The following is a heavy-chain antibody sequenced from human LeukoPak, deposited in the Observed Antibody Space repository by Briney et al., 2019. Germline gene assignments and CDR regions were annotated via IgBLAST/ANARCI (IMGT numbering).Heavy chain of an antibody. CDR2: VYRSGNT. CDR1: GGSISTYY. V-gene: IGHV4-4*07. D-gene: IGHD3-22*01. CDR3: ARIRALSYYDSSGDLFYFEY. Sequence: SETRSLTCSVSGGSISTYYWSWIRQPAGKGLEWIGRVYRSGNTYYNLSLQSRVTMSVDTSKNQFSLKLSSVTAADTAVYYCARIRALSYYDSSGDLFYFEYWGQGTLVTVSS. J-gene: IGHJ4*02.